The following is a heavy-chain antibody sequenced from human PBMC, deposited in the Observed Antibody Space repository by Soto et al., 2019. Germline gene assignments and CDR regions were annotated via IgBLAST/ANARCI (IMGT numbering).Heavy chain of an antibody. V-gene: IGHV1-69*01. CDR2: IIPIFGTA. D-gene: IGHD6-13*01. J-gene: IGHJ6*02. CDR1: GGTFSSYA. CDR3: ARASGIEAAGDYYYGMDV. Sequence: QVQLVQSGAEVKKPGSSVKVSCKASGGTFSSYAISWVRQAPGQGLEWMGGIIPIFGTANYAQKFQGRVTITADESTSTAYMELSSLRSEDTAVYYCARASGIEAAGDYYYGMDVWGQGTTVTVSS.